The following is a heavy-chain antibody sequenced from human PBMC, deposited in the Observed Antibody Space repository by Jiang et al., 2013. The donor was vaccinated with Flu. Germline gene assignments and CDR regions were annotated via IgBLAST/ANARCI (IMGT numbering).Heavy chain of an antibody. CDR3: AREQGARDGYNFDY. CDR2: INPNSGGT. CDR1: GYTFTGYY. Sequence: SVKVSCKASGYTFTGYYMHWVRQAPGQGLEWMGWINPNSGGTNYAQKFQGWVTMTRDTSINTAYMELSRLRSDDTAVYYCAREQGARDGYNFDYWGQGTLVTVSS. V-gene: IGHV1-2*04. J-gene: IGHJ4*02. D-gene: IGHD5-24*01.